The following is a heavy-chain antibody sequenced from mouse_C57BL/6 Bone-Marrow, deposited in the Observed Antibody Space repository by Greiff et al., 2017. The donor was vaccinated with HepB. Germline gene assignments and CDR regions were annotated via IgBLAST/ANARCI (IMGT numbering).Heavy chain of an antibody. CDR3: ASPSMITTNYFDY. CDR2: INPSSGYT. CDR1: GYTFTSYW. V-gene: IGHV1-7*01. D-gene: IGHD2-4*01. Sequence: QVQLQQSGAELAKPGASVKLSCKASGYTFTSYWMHWVKQRPGQGLEWIGHINPSSGYTKYNQKFKDKATLTADKSSSTAYMQLSSLTYEDSAVYYCASPSMITTNYFDYWGQGTTLTVSS. J-gene: IGHJ2*01.